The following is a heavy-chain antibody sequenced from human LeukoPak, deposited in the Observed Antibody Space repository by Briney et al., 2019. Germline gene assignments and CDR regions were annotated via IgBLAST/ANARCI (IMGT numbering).Heavy chain of an antibody. CDR2: IYPGGST. J-gene: IGHJ6*02. D-gene: IGHD4-17*01. CDR3: ARTTGDDYQNYGLDV. Sequence: GGSLRLSCSASGFTVSFSCMTWVRQAPGKGLEWVSLIYPGGSTYYADSVKGRFTISRDNSKNTLYLQMNSLRAEDTAVYYCARTTGDDYQNYGLDVWGQGTTVTVSS. V-gene: IGHV3-66*01. CDR1: GFTVSFSC.